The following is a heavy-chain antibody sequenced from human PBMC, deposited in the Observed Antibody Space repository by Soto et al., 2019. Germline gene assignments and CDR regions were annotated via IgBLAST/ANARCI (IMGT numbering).Heavy chain of an antibody. Sequence: GGSLRLSCAVSGFTFSNYWMSWVRQAPGKGLEWVANIKQDGSEKYCVGSVKGRFTISRDSAKNSVYLQMNSLRAEDTAVYYCARDPRLGELALSFDYWGQGTQVTVSS. CDR1: GFTFSNYW. D-gene: IGHD3-16*02. CDR2: IKQDGSEK. V-gene: IGHV3-7*03. J-gene: IGHJ4*02. CDR3: ARDPRLGELALSFDY.